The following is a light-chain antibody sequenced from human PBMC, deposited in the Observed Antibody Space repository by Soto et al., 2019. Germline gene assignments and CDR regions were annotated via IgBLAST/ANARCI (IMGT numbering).Light chain of an antibody. CDR1: QSVNTIY. J-gene: IGKJ1*01. V-gene: IGKV3-20*01. CDR3: QQYDTSPRT. Sequence: EIVLTQSPGTLSLSPGERATLSCRASQSVNTIYFAWYQQKPGQAPRLLIYSTSNRATGIPDRFSGSGSGTDFTLTISRLEPEDFAVYYCQQYDTSPRTFGQGT. CDR2: STS.